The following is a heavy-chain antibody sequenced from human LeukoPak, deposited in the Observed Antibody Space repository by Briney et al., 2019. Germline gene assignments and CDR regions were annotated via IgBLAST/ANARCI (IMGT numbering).Heavy chain of an antibody. CDR1: GGSFSGYY. J-gene: IGHJ4*02. D-gene: IGHD1-1*01. CDR3: ARIRSHRTRYFDY. V-gene: IGHV4-34*01. CDR2: INHSGST. Sequence: SETLSLTCAVYGGSFSGYYWSWIRQPPGKGLEWIGEINHSGSTNYNPSLKSRVTISVDTSKNQFSLTLSSVTAADTAVYYCARIRSHRTRYFDYWGQGTLVPVSS.